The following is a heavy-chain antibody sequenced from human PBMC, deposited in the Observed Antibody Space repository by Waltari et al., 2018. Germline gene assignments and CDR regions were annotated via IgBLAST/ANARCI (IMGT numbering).Heavy chain of an antibody. CDR3: VTGSVDSRSWYEFDY. V-gene: IGHV4-59*01. CDR2: IYYNGYT. CDR1: DVSIGNYY. D-gene: IGHD6-13*01. Sequence: QVQLQESGPGLVKPSETLSLTCTVSDVSIGNYYWTWIRQSPGTGLEWIGYIYYNGYTIYNPSLKSRITISLDTSKSQFSLSLYSVTAVDTAVYYCVTGSVDSRSWYEFDYWGQGTLVTV. J-gene: IGHJ4*02.